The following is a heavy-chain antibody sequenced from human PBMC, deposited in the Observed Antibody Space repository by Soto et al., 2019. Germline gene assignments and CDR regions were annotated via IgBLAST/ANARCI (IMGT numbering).Heavy chain of an antibody. V-gene: IGHV4-34*01. CDR2: INHSGST. CDR1: GGSFSGYY. D-gene: IGHD3-22*01. Sequence: PSDTLSLTCAVYGGSFSGYYWSWIRQPPGKGLEWIGEINHSGSTNYNPSLKSRVTISVDTSKNQFSLKLSSVTAADTAVYYCVKGASGEYYYDPMDVWGQGTTVTVSS. J-gene: IGHJ6*02. CDR3: VKGASGEYYYDPMDV.